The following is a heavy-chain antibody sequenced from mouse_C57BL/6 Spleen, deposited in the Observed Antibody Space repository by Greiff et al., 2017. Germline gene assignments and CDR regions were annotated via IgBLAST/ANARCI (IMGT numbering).Heavy chain of an antibody. CDR1: GFTFSDYG. CDR3: ARSGTYWYFDV. CDR2: ISSGSSTI. Sequence: EVQVVESGGGLVQPGGSLKLSCAASGFTFSDYGMHWVRQAPEKGLEWVAYISSGSSTIYYADTVKGRFTISRDNAKNTLFLQMTSLRSEDTAMYYCARSGTYWYFDVWGTGTTVTVSS. V-gene: IGHV5-17*01. D-gene: IGHD4-1*01. J-gene: IGHJ1*03.